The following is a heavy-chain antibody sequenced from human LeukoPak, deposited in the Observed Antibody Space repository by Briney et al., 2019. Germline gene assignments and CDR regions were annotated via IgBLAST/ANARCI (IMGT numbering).Heavy chain of an antibody. J-gene: IGHJ4*02. CDR2: ISASGNT. CDR3: ARQGVATAIDY. Sequence: SETLSLTCTVSGGSISNYYWSWVRQPAGKGLEWIGRISASGNTNYNPSLKSRVTMSVDTSMNLFALKLSSVTAADTAVYYCARQGVATAIDYWGQGTLVTVSS. V-gene: IGHV4-4*07. D-gene: IGHD2-21*02. CDR1: GGSISNYY.